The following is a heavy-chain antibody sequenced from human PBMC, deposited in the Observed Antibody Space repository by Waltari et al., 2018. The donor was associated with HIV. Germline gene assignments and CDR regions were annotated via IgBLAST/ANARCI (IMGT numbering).Heavy chain of an antibody. Sequence: QVQLQESGPGLVQPSGTLSLTCSVSVDSITTYFWNWIRQPPGKGLEWIGYIDYSGNANYNPSLKSRVSMSLDTSRNQFSLKLTSVTAADAAVYYCARGRSSTYYILDDWGQGTLVTVSS. CDR1: VDSITTYF. V-gene: IGHV4-59*01. D-gene: IGHD6-13*01. J-gene: IGHJ4*02. CDR3: ARGRSSTYYILDD. CDR2: IDYSGNA.